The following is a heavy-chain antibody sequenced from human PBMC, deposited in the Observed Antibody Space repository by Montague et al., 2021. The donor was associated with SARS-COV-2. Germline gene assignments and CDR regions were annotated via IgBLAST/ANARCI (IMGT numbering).Heavy chain of an antibody. CDR2: IYNSGST. Sequence: SETLSLTCTVSGDSISSSSYYWGWIRQHPGKGLEWIGNIYNSGSTQYKPSLKSRVSLSVDTSKNQFSLNLSSVTAADTAVYYCARGGGVCVVDVCYIPRLGFDAWGQGTMVTVSS. J-gene: IGHJ5*01. CDR3: ARGGGVCVVDVCYIPRLGFDA. D-gene: IGHD2-21*01. CDR1: GDSISSSSYY. V-gene: IGHV4-39*07.